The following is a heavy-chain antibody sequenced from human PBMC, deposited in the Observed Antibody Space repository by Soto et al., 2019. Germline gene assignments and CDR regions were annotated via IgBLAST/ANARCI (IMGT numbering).Heavy chain of an antibody. Sequence: SETLSLTCTVSGGSISSYYWSWIRQPPGKGLEWIGYIYYSGSTNYNPSLKSRVTISVDMSKNQFSLKLSSVTAADTAVYYCASTLGYCSGGSCYGFDYWGQGTLVTVSS. D-gene: IGHD2-15*01. CDR3: ASTLGYCSGGSCYGFDY. V-gene: IGHV4-59*01. J-gene: IGHJ4*02. CDR2: IYYSGST. CDR1: GGSISSYY.